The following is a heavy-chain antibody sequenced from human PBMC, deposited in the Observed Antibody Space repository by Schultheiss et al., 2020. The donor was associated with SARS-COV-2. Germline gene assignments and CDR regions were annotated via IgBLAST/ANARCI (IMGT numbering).Heavy chain of an antibody. CDR3: ARGRRRDPYYYYYGMDV. CDR1: GGSISSYY. CDR2: IYYSGST. Sequence: SETLSLTCTVSGGSISSYYWSWIRQPPGKGLEWIGYIYYSGSTNYNPSLKSRVTISVDTSKNQFSLKLSSVTAADTAVYYCARGRRRDPYYYYYGMDVWGQGTTVTVSS. J-gene: IGHJ6*02. V-gene: IGHV4-59*12.